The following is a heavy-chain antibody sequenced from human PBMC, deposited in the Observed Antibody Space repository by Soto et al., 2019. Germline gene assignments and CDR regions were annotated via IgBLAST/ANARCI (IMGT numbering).Heavy chain of an antibody. CDR2: ITETSLYI. CDR3: SRAACSSYRRHLRSAHMDV. D-gene: IGHD2-2*01. V-gene: IGHV3-21*06. CDR1: GFTFSSYA. J-gene: IGHJ6*03. Sequence: EVPLVESGGGLVKPGGSLRLSCAASGFTFSSYAMSWVRQAPGKGLEWVSSITETSLYIYYAGSVKGRFTISRDNARNSMYMELTGLRAEDTAVYYCSRAACSSYRRHLRSAHMDVWGKATTVTVSS.